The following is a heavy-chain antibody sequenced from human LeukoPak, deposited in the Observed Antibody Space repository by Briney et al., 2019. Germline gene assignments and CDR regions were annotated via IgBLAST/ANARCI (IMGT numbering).Heavy chain of an antibody. J-gene: IGHJ5*02. D-gene: IGHD4/OR15-4a*01. CDR1: GFTFSRYW. CDR2: INSDGFST. V-gene: IGHV3-74*03. Sequence: GGSLILSCVASGFTFSRYWMHWVRQAPGKGLVWVSRINSDGFSTTYADFVRGRFTISRDNAKNTVYLQMNSLRAEDTAVYYCARDYGAWGQGTLVTVSS. CDR3: ARDYGA.